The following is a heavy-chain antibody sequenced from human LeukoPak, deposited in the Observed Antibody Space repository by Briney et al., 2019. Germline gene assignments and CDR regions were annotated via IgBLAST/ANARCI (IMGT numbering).Heavy chain of an antibody. CDR2: INTSGST. CDR3: AREGGDPRWLDP. D-gene: IGHD6-25*01. Sequence: SETLSLTCTVSGGSVSSYYWTWIRQSAGKGLEWIGRINTSGSTNYNPSLRSRVTMSVNTSKNQFSLNLTSVTAADTAVYSCAREGGDPRWLDPWGQGTLVTVSS. J-gene: IGHJ5*02. CDR1: GGSVSSYY. V-gene: IGHV4-4*07.